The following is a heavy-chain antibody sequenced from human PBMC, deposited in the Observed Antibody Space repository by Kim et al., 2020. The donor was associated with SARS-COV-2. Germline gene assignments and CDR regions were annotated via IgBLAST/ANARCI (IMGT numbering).Heavy chain of an antibody. CDR3: AKDRSGCSGGSCYHDAFDI. D-gene: IGHD2-15*01. CDR2: ISGSGGST. Sequence: GGSLRLSCAASGFTFSSYAMSWVRQAPGKGLEWVSAISGSGGSTYYADSVKGRFTISRDNSKNTLYLQMNSLRAEDTAVYYCAKDRSGCSGGSCYHDAFDIWGQGAMVTVSS. J-gene: IGHJ3*02. V-gene: IGHV3-23*01. CDR1: GFTFSSYA.